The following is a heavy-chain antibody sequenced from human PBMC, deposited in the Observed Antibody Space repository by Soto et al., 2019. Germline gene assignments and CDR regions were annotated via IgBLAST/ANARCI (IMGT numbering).Heavy chain of an antibody. D-gene: IGHD6-13*01. CDR2: IWYDGSNK. CDR3: ARGGRESSSWYYYYYGMEV. CDR1: VFTFSSYG. Sequence: GGSLRLSCAASVFTFSSYGMHWVRQAPGKGLDWVAVIWYDGSNKYYADSVKGRFTISRDNSKNTLYLQMNSLRAEDTAVYYCARGGRESSSWYYYYYGMEVWGQGTTVTVSS. J-gene: IGHJ6*02. V-gene: IGHV3-33*01.